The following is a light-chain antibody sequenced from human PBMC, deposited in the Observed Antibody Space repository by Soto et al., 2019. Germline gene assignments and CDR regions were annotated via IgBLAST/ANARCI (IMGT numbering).Light chain of an antibody. CDR3: VSYTSRTTYV. J-gene: IGLJ1*01. V-gene: IGLV2-14*03. CDR1: SSDVGGSNF. Sequence: QSVLTQPASVSGSPGQSITISCTGTSSDVGGSNFVSWYKQPPGKPPKTIIYDVPKRSSGVSNRFSGSKSCRKGSPIISRLPTEGEADYYRVSYTSRTTYVLGTG. CDR2: DVP.